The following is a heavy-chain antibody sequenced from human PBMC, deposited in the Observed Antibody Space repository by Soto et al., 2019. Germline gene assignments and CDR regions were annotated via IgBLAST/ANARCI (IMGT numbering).Heavy chain of an antibody. CDR2: IYYTGST. V-gene: IGHV4-59*01. CDR1: GGSISGYY. Sequence: SETLSLTCTVSGGSISGYYWSWVRQPPGRGLEWIGYIYYTGSTQYTPSLKSRLTISVDTSKNQFSLKLSSVTAADTAVYYCARGPGDSGDNYYGMDVWGQGTTVTVSS. J-gene: IGHJ6*02. CDR3: ARGPGDSGDNYYGMDV. D-gene: IGHD3-10*01.